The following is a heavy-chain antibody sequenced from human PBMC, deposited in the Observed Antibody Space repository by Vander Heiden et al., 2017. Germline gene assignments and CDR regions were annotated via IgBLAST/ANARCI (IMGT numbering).Heavy chain of an antibody. CDR2: ISWKRGSI. V-gene: IGHV3-9*02. J-gene: IGHJ4*02. CDR1: AFTSEDYG. CDR3: AKDMSSTVVTPGDY. Sequence: EVQLVESGGGLVQPGRSLRLSCAASAFTSEDYGMEWGRQAAGKGLEGVSGISWKRGSIGYADSVKGRFTISRDNAKNSLYLQMNSLRAEDTALYYCAKDMSSTVVTPGDYWGQGTLVTVSA. D-gene: IGHD4-17*01.